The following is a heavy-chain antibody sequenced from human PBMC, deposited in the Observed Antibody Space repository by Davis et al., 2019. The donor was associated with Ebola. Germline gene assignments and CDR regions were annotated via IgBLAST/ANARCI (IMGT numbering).Heavy chain of an antibody. CDR2: IYYSGST. CDR1: GGSFSSYY. CDR3: ARHLAPRAYNWFDP. Sequence: SETLSLTCAVYGGSFSSYYWGWIRQPPGKGLEWIGSIYYSGSTYYNPSLKSRVTISVDTSKNQFSLKLSSVTAADTAVYYCARHLAPRAYNWFDPWGQGTLVTVSS. V-gene: IGHV4-39*01. J-gene: IGHJ5*02.